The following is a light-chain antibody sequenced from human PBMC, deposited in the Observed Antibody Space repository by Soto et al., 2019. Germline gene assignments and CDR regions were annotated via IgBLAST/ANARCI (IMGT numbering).Light chain of an antibody. J-gene: IGKJ4*01. CDR3: QTYHSARVT. CDR2: AAS. Sequence: DLQMTQSPSSLSASVGDRVTITCRASQGISNSLAWYQQNAGKSPKLLIYAASYLQSGVPSRFSGSGSGRDFSLTISSLQPEDVATYYCQTYHSARVTSGGGTKVEIK. CDR1: QGISNS. V-gene: IGKV1-27*01.